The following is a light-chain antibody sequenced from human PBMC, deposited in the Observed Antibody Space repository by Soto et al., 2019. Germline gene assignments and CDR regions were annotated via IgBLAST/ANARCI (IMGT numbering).Light chain of an antibody. V-gene: IGLV2-14*01. J-gene: IGLJ1*01. Sequence: QSALTQPAAVSGSPGQSITISCTGSGRDIGAYDYVSWYQQHPGKAPKLLIYGVKNRPSGVSYRFSASKSAFTASLTISGLQAEDEAHYYCSSYTTSYFYVFGPGTKLPVL. CDR2: GVK. CDR3: SSYTTSYFYV. CDR1: GRDIGAYDY.